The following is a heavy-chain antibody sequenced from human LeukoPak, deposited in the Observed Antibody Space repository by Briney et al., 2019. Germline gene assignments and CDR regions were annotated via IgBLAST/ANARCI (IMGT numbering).Heavy chain of an antibody. CDR1: GFIFNSRW. CDR2: IKRDGSGE. D-gene: IGHD1-26*01. Sequence: GGSLILSCAASGFIFNSRWMSWVRQPPGKGLEWVANIKRDGSGEYYLDSVKGRFTISRDNAKNSLYLQMNSLRAEDTAVYYCASLLGDKTIFDYWGQGTLVTVSS. CDR3: ASLLGDKTIFDY. V-gene: IGHV3-7*01. J-gene: IGHJ4*02.